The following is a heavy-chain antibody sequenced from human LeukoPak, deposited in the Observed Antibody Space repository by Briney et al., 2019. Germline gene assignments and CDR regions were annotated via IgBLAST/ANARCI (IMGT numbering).Heavy chain of an antibody. D-gene: IGHD6-19*01. Sequence: ASVTVSCKASGYTFTGYYMHWVRQAPGQGLEWMGWINPNSGGTNYAQKFQGRVTMTRDTSISTAYMELSRLRSDDTAVYYCARLMVPDSSGWYASWGSGYFDYWGQGTLVTVSS. CDR2: INPNSGGT. J-gene: IGHJ4*02. V-gene: IGHV1-2*02. CDR3: ARLMVPDSSGWYASWGSGYFDY. CDR1: GYTFTGYY.